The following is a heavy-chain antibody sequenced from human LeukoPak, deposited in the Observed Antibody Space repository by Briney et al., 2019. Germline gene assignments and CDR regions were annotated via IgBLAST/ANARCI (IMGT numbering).Heavy chain of an antibody. CDR2: IRYDGSNV. J-gene: IGHJ4*02. D-gene: IGHD1-7*01. V-gene: IGHV3-30*02. CDR3: AKDWNYGSYVDY. CDR1: GFTFSSYG. Sequence: GGSLRLSCPGSGFTFSSYGIHWVRLAPGKGLEWVRFIRYDGSNVRYADSVQGRFTISRDNSKNTVYLQIKSLTVEDSGLYYLAKDWNYGSYVDYWGQGTLVTVSS.